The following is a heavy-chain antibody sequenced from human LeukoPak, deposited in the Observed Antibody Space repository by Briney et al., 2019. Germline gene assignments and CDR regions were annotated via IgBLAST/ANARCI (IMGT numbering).Heavy chain of an antibody. Sequence: ASVKVSCKASGYRFSFNGISWVRQAPGQGLEWVGWVSTYNSETNYAPKFQGRVTMTKDTSTSTVYMELRSLRADDTAVYYCARDNWNEFDPWGQGTLVTVSS. CDR1: GYRFSFNG. CDR2: VSTYNSET. CDR3: ARDNWNEFDP. V-gene: IGHV1-18*04. J-gene: IGHJ5*02. D-gene: IGHD1-20*01.